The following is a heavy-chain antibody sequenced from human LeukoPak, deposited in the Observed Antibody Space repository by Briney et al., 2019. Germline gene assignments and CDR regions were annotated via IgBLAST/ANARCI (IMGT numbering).Heavy chain of an antibody. V-gene: IGHV3-43*02. J-gene: IGHJ4*02. Sequence: PGGSLRLSCAASGFAFDDYVLHWVRQAPGKGLEWVSLISGDGVFAYYADSVKGRFTVSRDNSRNSLYLHMNSMRTEDTALYYCAKAYSSSPSGYFDYWGQGTLVTVSS. CDR2: ISGDGVFA. CDR3: AKAYSSSPSGYFDY. CDR1: GFAFDDYV. D-gene: IGHD6-6*01.